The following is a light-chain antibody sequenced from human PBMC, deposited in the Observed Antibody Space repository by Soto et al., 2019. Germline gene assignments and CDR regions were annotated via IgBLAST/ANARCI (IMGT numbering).Light chain of an antibody. CDR1: SSDVGAYNY. V-gene: IGLV2-14*01. J-gene: IGLJ1*01. CDR3: SSLTTSFTYV. CDR2: EVS. Sequence: QSVLTQPASVSGSPGQSVAISCTGTSSDVGAYNYISWYQQHPGKAPKLLLSEVSNRPSGVSDRFSGSKSGNTASLTISGLQAEDEADYYCSSLTTSFTYVFGTGTQVT.